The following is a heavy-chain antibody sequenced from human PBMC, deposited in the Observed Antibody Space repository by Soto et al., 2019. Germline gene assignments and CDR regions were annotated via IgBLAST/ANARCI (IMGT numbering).Heavy chain of an antibody. CDR3: ARGMAVTGHYFDS. J-gene: IGHJ4*02. CDR2: VNHSGIT. V-gene: IGHV4-34*01. CDR1: GGSFSGCY. D-gene: IGHD6-19*01. Sequence: QVQLQQWGAGLLKPSETLSLTCAVYGGSFSGCYWSWIRQPPGKGLEWIGEVNHSGITNYNPSLKIRVTISVDTSNNQFSLKLTSVTAADTAVYYCARGMAVTGHYFDSWGRGTLVTVSS.